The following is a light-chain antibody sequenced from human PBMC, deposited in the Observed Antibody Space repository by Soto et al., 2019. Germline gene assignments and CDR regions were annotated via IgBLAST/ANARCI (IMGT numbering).Light chain of an antibody. V-gene: IGLV2-11*01. J-gene: IGLJ1*01. CDR2: DVS. CDR3: CSYAGSYTLGYD. Sequence: QSALTQPRSVSGSPGQSVTISCTGTSSDVGGYNYVSWYQQHPGKAPKLMIYDVSKRPSGVPDRFSGSKSGNTASLTISGLQAEDEADYYCCSYAGSYTLGYDFGTGTKVTVL. CDR1: SSDVGGYNY.